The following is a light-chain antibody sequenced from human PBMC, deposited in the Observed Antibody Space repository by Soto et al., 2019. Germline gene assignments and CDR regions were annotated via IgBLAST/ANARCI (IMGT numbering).Light chain of an antibody. J-gene: IGKJ2*03. CDR3: LQYNYWRTYS. CDR1: QSVGNS. V-gene: IGKV3-15*01. CDR2: DTY. Sequence: EIVMTQSPSTLSLSPGERATLSCRASQSVGNSLAWYQLKPGQPPRLLIFDTYSGATGTPARFRGSGSGTDFTLTISSLKSEDFAVYICLQYNYWRTYSFGQGTKVDIK.